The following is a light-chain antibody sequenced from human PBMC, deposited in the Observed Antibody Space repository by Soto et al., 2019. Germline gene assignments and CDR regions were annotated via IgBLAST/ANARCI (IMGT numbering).Light chain of an antibody. V-gene: IGKV3-20*01. J-gene: IGKJ1*01. CDR1: QSVSSNY. CDR2: GAS. CDR3: QQYVTSPWT. Sequence: DNVLTQSPGTLSLSPGERATLSCRASQSVSSNYLAWYQQKPGQAPRLLIYGASSRATGIPDRFSGGGSGTDFTLTISRVEPEDFAVYYCQQYVTSPWTFGQGTKVEIK.